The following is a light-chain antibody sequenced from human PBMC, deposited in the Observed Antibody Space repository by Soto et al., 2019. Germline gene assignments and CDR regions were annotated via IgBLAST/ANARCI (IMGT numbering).Light chain of an antibody. CDR1: SSDVGGYNY. CDR2: DVS. Sequence: QSALTQPASVSGSPGQSITISCTGTSSDVGGYNYVSWYQQHPGKAPKLMIYDVSNRPSGVSNRFSACKSGNTASLTISGVQAEDEADYYCSSYTSSSTLVFGGGTKLTVL. V-gene: IGLV2-14*01. CDR3: SSYTSSSTLV. J-gene: IGLJ2*01.